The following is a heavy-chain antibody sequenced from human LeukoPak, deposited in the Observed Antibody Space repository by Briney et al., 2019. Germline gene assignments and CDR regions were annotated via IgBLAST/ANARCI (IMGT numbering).Heavy chain of an antibody. J-gene: IGHJ4*02. Sequence: GGSLRLSCAASGFTFISSAMSWVRQAPGKGLEWVSTISGSDSSTHYADSVKGRFTISRYNSKNTLYLQMNSLRADDTAVYYCAKSGYNRFDYWGQGTLVTVSS. D-gene: IGHD5-24*01. CDR3: AKSGYNRFDY. CDR2: ISGSDSST. CDR1: GFTFISSA. V-gene: IGHV3-23*01.